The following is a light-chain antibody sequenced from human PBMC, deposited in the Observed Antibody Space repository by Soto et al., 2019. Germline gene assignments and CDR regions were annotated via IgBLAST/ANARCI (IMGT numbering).Light chain of an antibody. CDR1: QSVSSSY. J-gene: IGKJ5*01. V-gene: IGKV3-20*01. Sequence: EFVLTQSPGTLSLSPGERAPLSCRASQSVSSSYIAWYQQRPGQTPSLLIYGASTRAPGIPARFSGSGSGTDFTLTISRLEPEDFAVYYCQQYGSSRTFGQGTRLEI. CDR2: GAS. CDR3: QQYGSSRT.